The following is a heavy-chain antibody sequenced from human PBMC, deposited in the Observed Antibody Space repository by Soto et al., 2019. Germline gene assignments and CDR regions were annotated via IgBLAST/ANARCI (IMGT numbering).Heavy chain of an antibody. CDR2: ISGSGGST. D-gene: IGHD6-6*01. J-gene: IGHJ6*02. CDR1: GFTFSSYA. V-gene: IGHV3-23*01. CDR3: AKYMGIAARPVLMVSYYYYGMDV. Sequence: EVQLLESGGGLVQPGGSLRLSCAASGFTFSSYAMSWVRQAPGKGLEWVSAISGSGGSTYYADSVKGRFTISRDNSKNTLYLQMNSLRAEDTAVYYCAKYMGIAARPVLMVSYYYYGMDVWGQGTTVTVSS.